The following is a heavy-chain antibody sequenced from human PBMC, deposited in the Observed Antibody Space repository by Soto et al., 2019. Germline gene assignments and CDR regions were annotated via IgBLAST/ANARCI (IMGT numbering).Heavy chain of an antibody. Sequence: EVQLLESGGNLVQPGGSLRLSCAASGFTFSSYVMNWVRQAPGKGLEWVSAISGSGGSTYYADSVKGRFAISRENTKNTLSLQMSRLRADDTAVYYCAKRHHASGEYYCMDVWGQGSTDTVSS. J-gene: IGHJ6*02. V-gene: IGHV3-23*01. CDR2: ISGSGGST. D-gene: IGHD3-10*01. CDR3: AKRHHASGEYYCMDV. CDR1: GFTFSSYV.